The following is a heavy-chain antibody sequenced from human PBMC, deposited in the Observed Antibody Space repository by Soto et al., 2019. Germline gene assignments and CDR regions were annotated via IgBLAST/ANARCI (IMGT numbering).Heavy chain of an antibody. Sequence: GGSVRLSCAASGFTFRYYVMHWVRQAAGKGLAWVAFISFDGSNQNYEDSVKGRFTVSRDNSNSTMSLQMDSLRPEDTAVYYCAKEVXPGYDYKSFHYHAVDVWGPGPTVTVSS. CDR3: AKEVXPGYDYKSFHYHAVDV. CDR2: ISFDGSNQ. J-gene: IGHJ6*02. V-gene: IGHV3-30*18. D-gene: IGHD5-12*01. CDR1: GFTFRYYV.